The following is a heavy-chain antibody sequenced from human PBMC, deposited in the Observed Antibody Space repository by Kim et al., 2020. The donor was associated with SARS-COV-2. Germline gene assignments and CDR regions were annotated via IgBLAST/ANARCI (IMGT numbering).Heavy chain of an antibody. D-gene: IGHD6-13*01. Sequence: YAASVKGRFTVSRDKAKNTLYLQMSSLSVEDTAVYYCARDETAGGPTTFDYWGQGTLVTVSS. V-gene: IGHV3-74*01. J-gene: IGHJ4*02. CDR3: ARDETAGGPTTFDY.